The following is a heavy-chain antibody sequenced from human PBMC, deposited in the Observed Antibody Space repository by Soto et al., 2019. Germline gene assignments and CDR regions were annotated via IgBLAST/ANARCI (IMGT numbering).Heavy chain of an antibody. CDR3: AGRRHAYDLYNWFDP. Sequence: HLQLQESGPGLVRPSETLSLTCSVSGDSISSDSSYWGWIRQPPGKGLEWIGTIYYTGSTYYYPSLKSRVTISVDTSKNQFSLKLSSVTAADTAVYYCAGRRHAYDLYNWFDPWGQGTLVTVSS. CDR2: IYYTGST. D-gene: IGHD3-16*01. J-gene: IGHJ5*02. CDR1: GDSISSDSSY. V-gene: IGHV4-39*01.